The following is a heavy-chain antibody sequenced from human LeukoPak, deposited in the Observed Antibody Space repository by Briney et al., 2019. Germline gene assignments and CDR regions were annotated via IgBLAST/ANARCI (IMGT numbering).Heavy chain of an antibody. Sequence: GGSLRLSCAASGFTFSTYAMTWVRQAPGRGLEWVSATSGGGGSTYYADSVKGRFTMSRDNSKNTVYLQMNSLRAEDTAVYFCAKGKASSWLDWFDPWGQGTLVIVSS. D-gene: IGHD6-13*01. V-gene: IGHV3-23*01. CDR1: GFTFSTYA. J-gene: IGHJ5*02. CDR2: TSGGGGST. CDR3: AKGKASSWLDWFDP.